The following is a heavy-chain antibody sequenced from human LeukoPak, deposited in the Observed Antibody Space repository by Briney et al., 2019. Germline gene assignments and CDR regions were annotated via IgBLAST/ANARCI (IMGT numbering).Heavy chain of an antibody. CDR1: GFTFSSYA. D-gene: IGHD3-3*01. J-gene: IGHJ4*02. Sequence: GGSLRLSCAASGFTFSSYAMSWVRQAPGKGLEWVSAISGSGGSTYYADSVKGRFTISRDNSKNTLYLQMNSLRAEDTAVYYCAKDQAGFWSGRYYVDYWGQGTLVTVSS. V-gene: IGHV3-23*01. CDR2: ISGSGGST. CDR3: AKDQAGFWSGRYYVDY.